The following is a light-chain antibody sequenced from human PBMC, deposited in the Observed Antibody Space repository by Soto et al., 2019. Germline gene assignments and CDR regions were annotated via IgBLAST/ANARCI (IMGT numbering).Light chain of an antibody. CDR1: QSVSSY. Sequence: EIVLTQSPATLSLSPGERATLSCRASQSVSSYLAWYQQKPGQAPRLLIYDASNRATGIPARFSGSGSGTDFTLXISSLEXXXXXVXXXXXRSNSWTFGQGTKVEIK. CDR2: DAS. CDR3: XXRSNSWT. J-gene: IGKJ1*01. V-gene: IGKV3-11*01.